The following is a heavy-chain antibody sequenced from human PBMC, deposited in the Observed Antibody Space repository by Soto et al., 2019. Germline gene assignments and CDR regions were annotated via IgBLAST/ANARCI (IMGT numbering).Heavy chain of an antibody. J-gene: IGHJ5*02. CDR2: ISGSGGST. Sequence: PGGSLRLSCAACGFTFSSYAMGWVRKAPGKGLEWVSAISGSGGSTYYADSVKGRFTISRDNSKNTLYLQMNSLRAEDTAVYYCAKEREIVVEDKWFDPWGQAPLVTVSS. CDR3: AKEREIVVEDKWFDP. V-gene: IGHV3-23*01. D-gene: IGHD2-15*01. CDR1: GFTFSSYA.